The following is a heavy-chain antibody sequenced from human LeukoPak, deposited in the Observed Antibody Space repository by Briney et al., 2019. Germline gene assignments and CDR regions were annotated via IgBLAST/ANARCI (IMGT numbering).Heavy chain of an antibody. J-gene: IGHJ4*02. V-gene: IGHV3-23*01. Sequence: PGRSLRLSCAASGFTFSSYAMSWVRQAPGKGLEWVSAISGSGGSTYYADSVKGRFTISRDNSKNTLYLQMNSLRAEDTAVYYCAKVRGWSYYFDYWGQGTLVTVSS. CDR1: GFTFSSYA. CDR3: AKVRGWSYYFDY. D-gene: IGHD6-19*01. CDR2: ISGSGGST.